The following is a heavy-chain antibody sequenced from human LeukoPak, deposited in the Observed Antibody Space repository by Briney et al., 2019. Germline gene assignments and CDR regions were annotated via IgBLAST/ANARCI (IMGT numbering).Heavy chain of an antibody. CDR1: GFTFSSYE. CDR3: ARVSYDILTGYGD. CDR2: MSSSGSTT. Sequence: GGSLRLSCVASGFTFSSYEMNWVRQAPGKGLEWVSYMSSSGSTTYYADSVKGRFTISRDNAKNSLYLQMNSLRAEDTAVYYCARVSYDILTGYGDWGQGTLVTVSS. V-gene: IGHV3-48*03. D-gene: IGHD3-9*01. J-gene: IGHJ4*02.